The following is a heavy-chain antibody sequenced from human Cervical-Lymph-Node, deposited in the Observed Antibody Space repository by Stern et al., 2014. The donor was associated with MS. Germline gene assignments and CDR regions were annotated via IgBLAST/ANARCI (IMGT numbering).Heavy chain of an antibody. J-gene: IGHJ3*02. CDR3: ARAHNAYSSSSRLVI. V-gene: IGHV5-51*01. CDR2: VCPGDSDT. D-gene: IGHD2-2*01. CDR1: GYSFTSHW. Sequence: EVQLLESGAEVKKPGESLKISCKGSGYSFTSHWIGWVRQMPGKGLEGMGGVCPGDSDTRYSPSFQGQVTISADKSISTACLQWSSLKASDTAMYYCARAHNAYSSSSRLVIWGQGTMVTVSS.